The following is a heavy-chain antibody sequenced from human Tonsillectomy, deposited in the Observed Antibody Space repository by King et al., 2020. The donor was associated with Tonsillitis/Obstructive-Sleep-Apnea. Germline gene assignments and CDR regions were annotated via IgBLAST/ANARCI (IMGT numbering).Heavy chain of an antibody. J-gene: IGHJ4*02. V-gene: IGHV3-15*01. Sequence: VQLVESGGGLVKPGGSLRLSCAASGFTVSNAWMSWVRQAPGKGLEWVGRIKSKTDGGTADYGAPVKGRFTISRDESKNTLYLQMSSLKTADTAVYYCTTYDFWSGYSYCGQGTLGTVSS. CDR2: IKSKTDGGTA. D-gene: IGHD3-3*01. CDR3: TTYDFWSGYSY. CDR1: GFTVSNAW.